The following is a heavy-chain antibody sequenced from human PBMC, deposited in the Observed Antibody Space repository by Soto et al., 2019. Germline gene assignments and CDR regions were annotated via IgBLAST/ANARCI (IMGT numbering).Heavy chain of an antibody. V-gene: IGHV3-11*06. CDR2: ISSSSSYT. J-gene: IGHJ5*02. CDR3: ASTRFYYYGSGSYHH. D-gene: IGHD3-10*01. Sequence: GGSLRLSCAASGFTFSDYYMSWIRQAPGKGLEWVSYISSSSSYTNYADSVKGRFTISRDNAKNSLYLQMNSLRAEDTAVYYCASTRFYYYGSGSYHHWGQGTLVTVSS. CDR1: GFTFSDYY.